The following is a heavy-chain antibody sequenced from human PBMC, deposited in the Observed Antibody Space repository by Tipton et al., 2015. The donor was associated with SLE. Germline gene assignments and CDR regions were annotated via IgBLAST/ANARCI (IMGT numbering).Heavy chain of an antibody. V-gene: IGHV4-39*01. J-gene: IGHJ4*02. D-gene: IGHD6-13*01. CDR1: GGSITSGDSY. CDR2: IHYSGNT. Sequence: TLSLTCVVSGGSITSGDSYWGWIRRPPGKGLEWIGSIHYSGNTYYDPSLNSRVSVSVDRAKNLVSLKMKSVTAADTAMYYCGRSVGIAPGGTRTPHARWDYWGLGTLVTISS. CDR3: GRSVGIAPGGTRTPHARWDY.